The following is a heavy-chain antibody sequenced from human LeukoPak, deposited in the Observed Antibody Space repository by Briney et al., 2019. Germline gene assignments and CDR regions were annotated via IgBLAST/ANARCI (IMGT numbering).Heavy chain of an antibody. CDR1: GFTFSSYA. V-gene: IGHV3-30-3*01. CDR3: ARDGYSSSSFDY. Sequence: GRSLRLSCAASGFTFSSYAMHWVRQAPGKGLEWEAVISYDGSNKYYADSVKGRFTISRDNSKNTLYLQMNSLRAEDTAVYYCARDGYSSSSFDYWGQGTLVTVSS. CDR2: ISYDGSNK. D-gene: IGHD6-6*01. J-gene: IGHJ4*02.